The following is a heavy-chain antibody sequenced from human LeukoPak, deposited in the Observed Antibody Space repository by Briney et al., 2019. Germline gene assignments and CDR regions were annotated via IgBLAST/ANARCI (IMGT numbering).Heavy chain of an antibody. CDR3: ARETDLESPFTYSYMDV. CDR1: GDAIKYY. J-gene: IGHJ6*03. V-gene: IGHV4-4*07. CDR2: FHVTGGA. Sequence: PSETLSLTCTVSGDAIKYYWSWIRQPAGKGLEWIGRFHVTGGADYNPSLSSRVTLSIDTSNSRLSLNLTSVTAADTAVYYCARETDLESPFTYSYMDVWGKGTTVTVSS.